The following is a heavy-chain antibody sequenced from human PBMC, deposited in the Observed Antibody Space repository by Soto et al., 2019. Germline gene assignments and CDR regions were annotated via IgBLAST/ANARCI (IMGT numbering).Heavy chain of an antibody. Sequence: NPSETLSLTCTVSGGSMTSYYWTWIRQPAGKGLEWIGRVYSSGGTHYNPSLKSRVTISLDTSKNQFPLRLLSVTDADTAVYFCARGQRFSDWFDPWGQGTLVTVSS. CDR3: ARGQRFSDWFDP. CDR1: GGSMTSYY. J-gene: IGHJ5*02. D-gene: IGHD3-3*01. CDR2: VYSSGGT. V-gene: IGHV4-4*07.